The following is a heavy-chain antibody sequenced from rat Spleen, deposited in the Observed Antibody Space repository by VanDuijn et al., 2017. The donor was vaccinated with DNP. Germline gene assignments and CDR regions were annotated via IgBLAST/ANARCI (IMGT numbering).Heavy chain of an antibody. J-gene: IGHJ2*01. V-gene: IGHV4-2*01. CDR3: TRGPNYGGDSDYFDY. D-gene: IGHD1-11*01. Sequence: EVQLVESGGGLVQPGRSLKLSCAASGFIFFDYWMGWVRQAPGKGLEWIGQINKDSSTITYIPSLKDKFTISRDNDQNTLYLQMSTLGSEDTDIYFCTRGPNYGGDSDYFDYWGQGVMVTVSS. CDR2: INKDSSTI. CDR1: GFIFFDYW.